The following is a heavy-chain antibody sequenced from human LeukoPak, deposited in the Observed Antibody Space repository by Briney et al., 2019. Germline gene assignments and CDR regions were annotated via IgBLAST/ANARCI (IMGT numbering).Heavy chain of an antibody. CDR3: ARGEYGSGSYHIDY. CDR1: GFTFSSYW. J-gene: IGHJ4*02. Sequence: SGGSLRLSCAASGFTFSSYWMSWVRQTPGKGLEWVANIKQDGSEKYYVDSVKGRFTISRDNAKNSLYLQMNSLSAEDTAVYYCARGEYGSGSYHIDYWGQGTLVTVSS. V-gene: IGHV3-7*01. D-gene: IGHD3-10*01. CDR2: IKQDGSEK.